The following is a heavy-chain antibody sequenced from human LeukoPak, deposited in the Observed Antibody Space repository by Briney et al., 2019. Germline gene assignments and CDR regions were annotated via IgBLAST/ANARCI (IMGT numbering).Heavy chain of an antibody. CDR3: VRHRTGTTADY. CDR1: GGSISSYH. D-gene: IGHD1-7*01. J-gene: IGHJ4*02. Sequence: SETLSLTCTVSGGSISSYHWSWIRQPPGKGLEWIGCIYCSGNTNNSPSLKSRVTISVDTSKNQFSLSLTSVTAADTAVYYCVRHRTGTTADYWGQGTLVTVSA. V-gene: IGHV4-59*08. CDR2: IYCSGNT.